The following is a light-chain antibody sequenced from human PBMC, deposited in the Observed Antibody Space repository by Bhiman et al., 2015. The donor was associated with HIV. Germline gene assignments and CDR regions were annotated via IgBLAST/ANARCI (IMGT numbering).Light chain of an antibody. V-gene: IGLV2-23*02. CDR1: GSDVGGYNH. Sequence: QSALTQPASVSGSPGQSITISCTGTGSDVGGYNHVSWYQQLPGKAPKLMIYDVTKRPSGVSNRFSGSKSGNTASLTISGLQAEDEGDYYCCSYAGTSTYVVFGGGTKLTVL. J-gene: IGLJ2*01. CDR3: CSYAGTSTYVV. CDR2: DVT.